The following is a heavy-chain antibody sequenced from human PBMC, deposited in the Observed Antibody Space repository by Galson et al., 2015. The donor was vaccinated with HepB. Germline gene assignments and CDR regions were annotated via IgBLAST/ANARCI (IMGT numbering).Heavy chain of an antibody. J-gene: IGHJ5*02. D-gene: IGHD5-12*01. CDR1: GGSLGSYP. CDR3: VRDGLSGYEHNWFDT. CDR2: TYYNGDT. Sequence: SETLSLTCTVSGGSLGSYPCTWIRQSPGKGLEYIGSTYYNGDTNYRPSLKSRVTISIDTSKNQFYLTLTSVTAADTAVYYCVRDGLSGYEHNWFDTWGQGILVTVSS. V-gene: IGHV4-59*12.